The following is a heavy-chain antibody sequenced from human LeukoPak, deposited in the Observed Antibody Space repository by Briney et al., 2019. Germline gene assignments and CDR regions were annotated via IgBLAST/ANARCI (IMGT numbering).Heavy chain of an antibody. CDR2: IYYSGST. V-gene: IGHV4-59*08. D-gene: IGHD3-22*01. J-gene: IGHJ4*02. CDR1: GGSISSYY. CDR3: ARLVSSGYYPFDY. Sequence: SETLSLTCTVSGGSISSYYWSWIRQPPGKGLEWIGSIYYSGSTYYNPSLKSRVTISVDTSKNQFSLKLSSVTAADTAVYYCARLVSSGYYPFDYWGQGTLVTVSS.